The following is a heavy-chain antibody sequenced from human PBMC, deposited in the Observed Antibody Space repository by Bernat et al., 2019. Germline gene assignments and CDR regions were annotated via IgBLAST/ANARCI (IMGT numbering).Heavy chain of an antibody. J-gene: IGHJ4*02. V-gene: IGHV3-30-3*01. Sequence: QVQLVESGGGVVQPGRSLRLSCAASGFTFSSYAMHWVRQAPGKGLEWVAVISYDGSNKYYADSVKGRFTIARDNSKNTLYLQMNSLGAEDTAVYYCARGVVAATLDYWGQGTLVTVSS. CDR2: ISYDGSNK. D-gene: IGHD2-15*01. CDR3: ARGVVAATLDY. CDR1: GFTFSSYA.